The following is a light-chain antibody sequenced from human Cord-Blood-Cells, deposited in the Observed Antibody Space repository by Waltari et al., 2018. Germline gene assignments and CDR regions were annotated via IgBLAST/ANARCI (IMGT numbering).Light chain of an antibody. CDR1: QSVLYSSNNKNY. Sequence: DIVMTQSPDSLAVSLGERATLNCKSSQSVLYSSNNKNYLAWYQQKPGQPPKLLIYWASTRESGVPDRFSGSGSGTDFTLTISSLQAEDVAVYYCQQYYSTPYTFGQGTKLEFK. J-gene: IGKJ2*01. CDR3: QQYYSTPYT. CDR2: WAS. V-gene: IGKV4-1*01.